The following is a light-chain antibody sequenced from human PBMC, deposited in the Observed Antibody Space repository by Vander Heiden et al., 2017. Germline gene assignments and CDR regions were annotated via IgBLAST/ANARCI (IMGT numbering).Light chain of an antibody. CDR2: SDI. V-gene: IGLV1-44*01. CDR1: SSNIVSNT. CDR3: AAWDDSLNGWV. Sequence: QSVLTQPPSASAPPGQRVTIPCSGSSSNIVSNTVNWYQQLQGTAPKLLIYSDIQRPSGVPDRFSGSKSGTSASLTISGLQSEDEADYYCAAWDDSLNGWVFGGGTKLTVL. J-gene: IGLJ3*02.